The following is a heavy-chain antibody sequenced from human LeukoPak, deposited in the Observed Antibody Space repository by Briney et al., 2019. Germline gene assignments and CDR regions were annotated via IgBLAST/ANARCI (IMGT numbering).Heavy chain of an antibody. V-gene: IGHV3-30-3*01. Sequence: PGGSLRLSCAASGFTFSSYAMHWVRQAPGKGLEWVAVISYDGSNKYYADSVKGRFTISRDNAKNSLYLQMNSLRAEDTALYHCARDLYYYDNSGPGGSPTYYYYYMDVWGKGTTVTVSS. D-gene: IGHD3-22*01. CDR3: ARDLYYYDNSGPGGSPTYYYYYMDV. J-gene: IGHJ6*03. CDR1: GFTFSSYA. CDR2: ISYDGSNK.